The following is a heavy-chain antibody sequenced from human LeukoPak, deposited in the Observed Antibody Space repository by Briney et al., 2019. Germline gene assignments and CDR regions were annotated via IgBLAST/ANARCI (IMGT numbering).Heavy chain of an antibody. CDR2: IYYSGST. J-gene: IGHJ4*02. CDR1: GGSISSGGYY. V-gene: IGHV4-31*03. D-gene: IGHD3-10*01. Sequence: SETLSLTCTVSGGSISSGGYYWSWIRQHPGKGLEWIGYIYYSGSTYYNPSLKSRVTISVDTSKNQFSLKLSSVTAAGTAVYYCARDRGRLPTQHWGQGTLVTVSS. CDR3: ARDRGRLPTQH.